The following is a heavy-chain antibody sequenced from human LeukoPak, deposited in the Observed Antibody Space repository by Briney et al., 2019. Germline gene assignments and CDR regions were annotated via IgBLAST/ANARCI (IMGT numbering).Heavy chain of an antibody. CDR3: ARVSCSSTSCLKIDY. CDR1: GGSLSGYY. CDR2: INHSGST. V-gene: IGHV4-34*01. D-gene: IGHD2-2*01. J-gene: IGHJ4*02. Sequence: PSETLSLTCGVYGGSLSGYYWSWIRQPPGKGLEWIGEINHSGSTNYNPSLKSRLTISVDTSKNQFSLKLSSVTAADTAVYYCARVSCSSTSCLKIDYWGQGTLDTVSS.